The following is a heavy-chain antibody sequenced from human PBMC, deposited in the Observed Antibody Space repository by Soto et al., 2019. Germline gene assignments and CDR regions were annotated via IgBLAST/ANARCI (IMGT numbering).Heavy chain of an antibody. D-gene: IGHD6-25*01. V-gene: IGHV3-30-3*01. J-gene: IGHJ4*02. CDR1: GFTFSSYA. Sequence: QVQLVESGGGVVQPGRSLRLSCAASGFTFSSYAMHWVRQAPGKGLEWVAVISYDGSSKYYADSVKGRFTISRDNSKSTLYLQMNSLRAEDTAVYYCASDSRVAAVGFDYWGQGPLVTVSS. CDR2: ISYDGSSK. CDR3: ASDSRVAAVGFDY.